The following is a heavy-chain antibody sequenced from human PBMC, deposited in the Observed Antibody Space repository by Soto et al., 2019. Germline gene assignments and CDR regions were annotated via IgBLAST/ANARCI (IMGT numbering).Heavy chain of an antibody. CDR3: ARGWFGPDV. D-gene: IGHD3-10*01. CDR1: GFTLSGRS. J-gene: IGHJ6*04. V-gene: IGHV3-74*01. Sequence: EVQLVESGGGLVQPGGSLRLSCAASGFTLSGRSMHWVRQAPGKGLVWVSGFDNAGTDSTYADSVKGRFTSSRDNAKNMLDLQMNSLKVEGTAGYYCARGWFGPDVWGKGTTVPVSS. CDR2: FDNAGTDS.